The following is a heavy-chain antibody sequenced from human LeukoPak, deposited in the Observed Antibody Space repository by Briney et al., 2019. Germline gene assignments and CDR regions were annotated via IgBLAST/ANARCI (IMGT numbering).Heavy chain of an antibody. CDR2: ISGSGGST. CDR3: ANSWTTVNPFDY. J-gene: IGHJ4*02. Sequence: GGSLRLSCAASGFTVSSNYMSWVRQAPGKGLEWVSAISGSGGSTYYADSVKGRFTISRDNSKNTLYLQMNSLRAEDTAVYYCANSWTTVNPFDYWGQGTLVTVSS. V-gene: IGHV3-23*01. CDR1: GFTVSSNY. D-gene: IGHD4-17*01.